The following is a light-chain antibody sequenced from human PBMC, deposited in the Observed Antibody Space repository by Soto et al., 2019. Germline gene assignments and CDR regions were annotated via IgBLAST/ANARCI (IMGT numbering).Light chain of an antibody. Sequence: QSVLTQPASVSGSLGQSITISCTGGSSDIGGYNYVSWFQQHPGKVPKLMIYEVTNRPSGVSNRFSGSKSGSTASLTISGLQAEDEADYYCSSYTSSNTLVFGTGTKGTVL. CDR1: SSDIGGYNY. CDR3: SSYTSSNTLV. CDR2: EVT. J-gene: IGLJ1*01. V-gene: IGLV2-14*01.